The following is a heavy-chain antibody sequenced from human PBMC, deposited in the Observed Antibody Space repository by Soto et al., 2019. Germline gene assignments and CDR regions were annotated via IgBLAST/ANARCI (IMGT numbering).Heavy chain of an antibody. CDR1: GFTFSSYA. D-gene: IGHD3-9*01. Sequence: EVQLLESGGGLVQPGGSLRLSCAASGFTFSSYAMSWVRQAPGKGLEWVSAISGSGGSTYYADSVKGRFTISRDNSKNTXXXQXXXXXXXXXXXXXXXXXAILTGPMGDAFDIXXXGXXXTVSX. J-gene: IGHJ3*02. CDR3: XXXAILTGPMGDAFDI. V-gene: IGHV3-23*01. CDR2: ISGSGGST.